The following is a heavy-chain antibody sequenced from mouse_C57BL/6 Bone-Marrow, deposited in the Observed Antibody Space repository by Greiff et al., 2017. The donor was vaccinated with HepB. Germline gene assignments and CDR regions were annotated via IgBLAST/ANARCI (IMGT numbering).Heavy chain of an antibody. CDR2: IDPSDSYT. CDR1: GYTFTSYW. V-gene: IGHV1-69*01. J-gene: IGHJ3*01. Sequence: QVQLQQPGAELVMPGASVKLSCKASGYTFTSYWMHWVKQRPGQGLEWIGEIDPSDSYTNYNQKFKGKSTLTVDKSSSTAYMQLSSLTSEDSAVYYCARRGEFWFAYWGQGTLVTVSA. CDR3: ARRGEFWFAY.